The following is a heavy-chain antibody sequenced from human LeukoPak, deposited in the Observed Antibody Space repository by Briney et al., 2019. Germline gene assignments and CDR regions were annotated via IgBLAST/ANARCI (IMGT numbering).Heavy chain of an antibody. Sequence: GGSLRLSCAASGFTFSRYGMSWVRQAPGKGLEWVSAISGSGGSTYYADSVKGRFTISRDNAKNSLYLQMNSLRAEDTAVYYCARGLRVNAFDIWGQGTMVTVSS. CDR2: ISGSGGST. D-gene: IGHD3-10*01. CDR3: ARGLRVNAFDI. CDR1: GFTFSRYG. V-gene: IGHV3-23*01. J-gene: IGHJ3*02.